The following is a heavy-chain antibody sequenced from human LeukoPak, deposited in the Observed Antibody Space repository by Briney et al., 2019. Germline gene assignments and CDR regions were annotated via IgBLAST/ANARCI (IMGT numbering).Heavy chain of an antibody. CDR3: AKDYRGGPYYYMDV. J-gene: IGHJ6*03. CDR1: GFTFSSYA. D-gene: IGHD3-10*01. V-gene: IGHV3-30-3*01. CDR2: ISYDGSNK. Sequence: GGSLRLSCAASGFTFSSYAMHWVRQAPGKGLEWVAVISYDGSNKYYADSVKGRFTISRDNSKNTLYLQMNSLRAEDTAVYYCAKDYRGGPYYYMDVWGKGTTVTVSS.